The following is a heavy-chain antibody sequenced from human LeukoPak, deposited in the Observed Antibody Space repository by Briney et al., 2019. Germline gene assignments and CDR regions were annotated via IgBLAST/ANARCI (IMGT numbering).Heavy chain of an antibody. V-gene: IGHV1-69*06. CDR3: ARDKDGSWYRLFDY. CDR1: GGTFSSYA. J-gene: IGHJ4*02. CDR2: IIPIIGTA. D-gene: IGHD6-13*01. Sequence: SVKVSCKASGGTFSSYAISWVRQAPGQGLEWMGGIIPIIGTANYAQKFQGRVTITADKSTSTAYMELSSLRSEDTAVYYCARDKDGSWYRLFDYWGQGTLVTVSS.